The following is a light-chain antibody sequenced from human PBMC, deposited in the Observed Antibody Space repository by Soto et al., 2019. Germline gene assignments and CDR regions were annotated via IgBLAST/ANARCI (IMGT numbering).Light chain of an antibody. CDR3: QQYYNTPRT. CDR1: QSLLYNSNNKDY. Sequence: DIVMTQSTASLAASLGARATINCKSSQSLLYNSNNKDYLAWYQQKPGQPPKLIIYWASTRESGVPDRFIGSGSGTDFSLTISSLQSEDVAIYYCQQYYNTPRTFGQGTKVEI. V-gene: IGKV4-1*01. J-gene: IGKJ1*01. CDR2: WAS.